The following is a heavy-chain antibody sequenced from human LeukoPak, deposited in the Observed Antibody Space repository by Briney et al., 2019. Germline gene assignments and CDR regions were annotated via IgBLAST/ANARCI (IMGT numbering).Heavy chain of an antibody. D-gene: IGHD4-23*01. V-gene: IGHV1-18*01. Sequence: GASVKVSCKASGYTFTSYGISWVRQAPGQGLEWMGWISAYNGNTNYAQKFQGRVTMTRDTSISTAYMELSRLRSDDTAVYYCARDRIGSAYGGNPYFMDVWGKGTTVTVSS. CDR1: GYTFTSYG. J-gene: IGHJ6*03. CDR2: ISAYNGNT. CDR3: ARDRIGSAYGGNPYFMDV.